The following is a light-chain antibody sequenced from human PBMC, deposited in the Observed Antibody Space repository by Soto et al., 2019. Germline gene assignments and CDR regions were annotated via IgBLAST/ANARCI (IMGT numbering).Light chain of an antibody. CDR3: QQYISSTLT. V-gene: IGKV3-20*01. CDR2: GAS. J-gene: IGKJ4*01. CDR1: RSVNSNY. Sequence: EIVMTQSPGTLSLSPGEGATLSCRASRSVNSNYLAWYQQKPGQAPSLLTYGASSRATDVPDRFSASGSGTDFALTISRLEPEDVAVYYCQQYISSTLTVGGGTKVDIK.